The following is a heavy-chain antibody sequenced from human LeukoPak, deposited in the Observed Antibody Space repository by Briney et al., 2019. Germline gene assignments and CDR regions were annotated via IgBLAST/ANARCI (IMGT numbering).Heavy chain of an antibody. D-gene: IGHD1-26*01. CDR2: IIPIVGVA. J-gene: IGHJ3*02. CDR3: ARADSGIDAFDI. Sequence: SVKVSCKASGDTFSTYPISWVRQAPGQGLEWLGRIIPIVGVANHVQKFQGRVTITADKATSTVYMELSSLGSEDTAVYYCARADSGIDAFDIWGQGTMVTVSS. CDR1: GDTFSTYP. V-gene: IGHV1-69*04.